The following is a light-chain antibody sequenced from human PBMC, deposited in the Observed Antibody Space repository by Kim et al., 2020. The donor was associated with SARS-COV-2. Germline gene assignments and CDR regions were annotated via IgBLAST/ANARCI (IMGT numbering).Light chain of an antibody. CDR1: EGVGTN. CDR2: GAF. Sequence: EIVMTQSPATLSVSPGERATLSCRASEGVGTNVAWYQQRPGQAPRLPMYGAFTRAAGVPGRFSGDWSGTGFTLTISSLQSEDFAVYYCQQYNDGPYTFGQGTKLEI. J-gene: IGKJ2*01. V-gene: IGKV3-15*01. CDR3: QQYNDGPYT.